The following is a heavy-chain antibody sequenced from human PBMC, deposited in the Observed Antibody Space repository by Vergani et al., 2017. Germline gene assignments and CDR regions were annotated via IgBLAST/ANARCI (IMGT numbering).Heavy chain of an antibody. CDR1: GGSFSGYY. CDR3: ARGGYGSGSRGHGMDV. Sequence: QVQLQQWGAGLLTPSETLSLTCAVYGGSFSGYYWSWIRQPPGKGLEWIGEINHSGSTNYNPSLKSRVTISVDTSKNQFSLKLSSVTAADTAVYYCARGGYGSGSRGHGMDVWGQGTTVTVSS. V-gene: IGHV4-34*01. CDR2: INHSGST. J-gene: IGHJ6*02. D-gene: IGHD3-10*01.